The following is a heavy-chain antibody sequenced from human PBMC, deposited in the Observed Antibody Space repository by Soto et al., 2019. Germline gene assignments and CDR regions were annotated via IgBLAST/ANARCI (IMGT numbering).Heavy chain of an antibody. CDR3: AREWGDGYLDW. J-gene: IGHJ4*02. CDR2: ISVSGDTI. V-gene: IGHV3-48*03. CDR1: GFTFSSYE. Sequence: EVQLVESGGGLVQPGGSLRLSCAASGFTFSSYEMNWVRQAPGKGLEWVSYISVSGDTIYYADSVKSRFTISRDNAKSSLFLQMNSLRAEDTAVYYCAREWGDGYLDWWGQGTLVTVSS. D-gene: IGHD3-22*01.